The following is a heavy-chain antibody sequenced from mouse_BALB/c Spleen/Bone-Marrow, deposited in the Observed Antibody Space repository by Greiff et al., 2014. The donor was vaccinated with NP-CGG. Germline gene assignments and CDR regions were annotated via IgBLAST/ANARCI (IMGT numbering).Heavy chain of an antibody. J-gene: IGHJ4*01. CDR2: ILPGRGST. CDR1: GYTFSSYW. D-gene: IGHD1-1*01. V-gene: IGHV1-9*01. CDR3: ARWCTTAMDD. Sequence: KISCKATGYTFSSYWIEWVKQRPGHGLEWIGVILPGRGSTNYNEKFKGKATFTSDTSSNTAYMQLSSRTTEDSAVYYCARWCTTAMDDGGQGTSGTVSS.